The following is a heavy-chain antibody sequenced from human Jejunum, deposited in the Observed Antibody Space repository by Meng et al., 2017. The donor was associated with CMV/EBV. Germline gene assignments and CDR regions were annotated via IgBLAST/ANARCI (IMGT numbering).Heavy chain of an antibody. Sequence: QVQLVQSGAEVKKPGASVNVSCKASGYTFTSYAIHWVRQAPGQRLEWMGWTNADNANTKYSQKFQGRVTFTRDTSASTAYMELSSLRSEDTAVYFCAIDPSGYYYKFWGQGTLVTVSS. D-gene: IGHD3-22*01. V-gene: IGHV1-3*01. CDR3: AIDPSGYYYKF. J-gene: IGHJ4*02. CDR1: GYTFTSYA. CDR2: TNADNANT.